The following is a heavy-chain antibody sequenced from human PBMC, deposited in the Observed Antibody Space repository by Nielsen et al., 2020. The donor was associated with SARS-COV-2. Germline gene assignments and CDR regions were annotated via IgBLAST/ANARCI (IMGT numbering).Heavy chain of an antibody. D-gene: IGHD6-19*01. CDR3: ARDDGSGWDKYYYYGMDV. CDR2: ISYDGSNK. J-gene: IGHJ6*02. CDR1: GFTFSSYG. Sequence: GGSLRLSCAASGFTFSSYGMHWVRQAPGKGLEWVAVISYDGSNKYYADSVKGRFTISRDNSKNTLYLQMNSLRAEDTAVYYCARDDGSGWDKYYYYGMDVWGQGTTVTVSS. V-gene: IGHV3-30*03.